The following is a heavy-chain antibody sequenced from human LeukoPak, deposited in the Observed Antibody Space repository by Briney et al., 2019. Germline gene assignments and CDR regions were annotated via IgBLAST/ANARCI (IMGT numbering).Heavy chain of an antibody. V-gene: IGHV1-69*04. J-gene: IGHJ6*02. CDR3: ARPKVRRTGVNKGVMVYYYGMDV. CDR1: GGTFSSYA. D-gene: IGHD3-10*01. Sequence: ASVKVSCKASGGTFSSYAISWVRQAPGQGLEWMGRIIPILGIANYAQKFQGRVTITADKSTSTAYMELSSLRYEDTAVYYCARPKVRRTGVNKGVMVYYYGMDVWGQGTTVTVSS. CDR2: IIPILGIA.